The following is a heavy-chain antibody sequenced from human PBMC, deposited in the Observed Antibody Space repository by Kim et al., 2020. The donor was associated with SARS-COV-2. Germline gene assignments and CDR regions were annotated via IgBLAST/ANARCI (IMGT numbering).Heavy chain of an antibody. J-gene: IGHJ4*02. D-gene: IGHD4-4*01. CDR1: GFTFSSYE. CDR2: IIGSGTTI. CDR3: ARGPNYSPFDY. V-gene: IGHV3-48*03. Sequence: GGSRRLSCAASGFTFSSYEMNWVRQAPGKGLEWVSYIIGSGTTIYYADSVRGRFTISRDNDKNSLYLQMNSLRAEDTAVYYCARGPNYSPFDYWGQGTLGTVSS.